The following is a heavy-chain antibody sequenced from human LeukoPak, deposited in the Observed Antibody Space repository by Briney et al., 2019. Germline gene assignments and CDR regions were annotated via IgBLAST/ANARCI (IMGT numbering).Heavy chain of an antibody. Sequence: PSETLSLTCTVSGGSISGYYWTWIRQPPGKGLEWIGYIFYSGSTNYNPSLESRVTISVDTSKNQFSLKLSSVTAADTALYYCARLEGSQAGYFDYWGQGSLVTVSS. J-gene: IGHJ4*02. V-gene: IGHV4-59*08. D-gene: IGHD3-10*01. CDR3: ARLEGSQAGYFDY. CDR1: GGSISGYY. CDR2: IFYSGST.